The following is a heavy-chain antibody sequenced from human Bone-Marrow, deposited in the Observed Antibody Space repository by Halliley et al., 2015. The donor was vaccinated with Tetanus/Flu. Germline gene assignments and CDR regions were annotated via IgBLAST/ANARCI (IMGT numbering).Heavy chain of an antibody. J-gene: IGHJ2*01. Sequence: SLRLSCEAFAFSFSSYAMHWARQAPGKGLEWVAVISYDGTKKYYADSVKGRFTISRDNSKNTVYLQMNSLRPEDTAVYYCAKDKVGIAAVGTPWYFDLWGRGTLVSVSS. CDR2: ISYDGTKK. V-gene: IGHV3-30*18. D-gene: IGHD6-13*01. CDR3: AKDKVGIAAVGTPWYFDL. CDR1: AFSFSSYA.